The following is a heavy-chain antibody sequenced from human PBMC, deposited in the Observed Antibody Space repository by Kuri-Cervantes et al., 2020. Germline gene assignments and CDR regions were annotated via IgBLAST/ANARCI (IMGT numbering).Heavy chain of an antibody. V-gene: IGHV3-30*02. J-gene: IGHJ4*02. CDR1: GFTFSTYG. D-gene: IGHD2-21*01. CDR2: IWYDGSKK. Sequence: GESLKISCAASGFTFSTYGMHWVRQAPDKGLEWVALIWYDGSKKYYADSVKGRFTISRDNSKNTLYLQLNSLRAEDTAMYYCAKVWGGGDYYDHWGQGTLVTVSS. CDR3: AKVWGGGDYYDH.